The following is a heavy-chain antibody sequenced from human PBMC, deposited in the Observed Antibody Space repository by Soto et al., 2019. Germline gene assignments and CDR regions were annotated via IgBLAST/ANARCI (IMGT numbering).Heavy chain of an antibody. CDR2: ITIRSSYI. Sequence: EVPLVESGGGLVKPGGSLRLSCAASGFAFSSYSMNWVRQAPGKGLEWVAFITIRSSYIYYADSVRGRFTVSRDNAKNSLYLQMDGLRAEDTAVYYCARDDGWLVLDYWGQGTLVTVSS. CDR3: ARDDGWLVLDY. J-gene: IGHJ4*02. CDR1: GFAFSSYS. D-gene: IGHD6-19*01. V-gene: IGHV3-21*06.